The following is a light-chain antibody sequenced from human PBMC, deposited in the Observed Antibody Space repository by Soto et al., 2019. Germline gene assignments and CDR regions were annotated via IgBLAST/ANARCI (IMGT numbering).Light chain of an antibody. CDR2: EVS. Sequence: QSALTQPASVSGSPGQSITISCTGTSSDVGGYNYVSWHQQHPGKAPKLMIYEVSNRPSGVSNRFSGSKSGNTASLTISGLQAEDEADYYCSSYTSSSIDDVFGTGTKLTVL. V-gene: IGLV2-14*01. CDR3: SSYTSSSIDDV. CDR1: SSDVGGYNY. J-gene: IGLJ1*01.